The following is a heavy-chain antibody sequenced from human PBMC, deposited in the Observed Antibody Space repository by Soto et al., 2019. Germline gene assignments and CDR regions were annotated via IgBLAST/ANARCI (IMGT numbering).Heavy chain of an antibody. CDR1: GFTFSSYA. CDR3: ERAGPRNVVVTATAHDY. J-gene: IGHJ4*02. V-gene: IGHV3-30-3*01. Sequence: GGSLRLSCAASGFTFSSYAMHWVRQAPGKGLEWVAVISYDGSNKYYADSVKGRFTISRDNSKNTLYLQMNSLRAEDTAVYYCERAGPRNVVVTATAHDYWGQGTLVTVSS. CDR2: ISYDGSNK. D-gene: IGHD2-21*02.